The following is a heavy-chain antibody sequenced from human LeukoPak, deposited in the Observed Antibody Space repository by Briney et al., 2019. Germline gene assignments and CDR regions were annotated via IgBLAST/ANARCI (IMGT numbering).Heavy chain of an antibody. CDR1: GFTVSSNY. D-gene: IGHD6-13*01. CDR3: ARAFNRFSMAAAGSFRGTPEYFQH. V-gene: IGHV3-53*01. Sequence: GGSLGLSCAASGFTVSSNYMSWVRQAPGKGLEWVSVIYSGGSTYYADSVKGRFTISRDNSKNTLYLQMNSLRAEDTAVYYCARAFNRFSMAAAGSFRGTPEYFQHWGQGTLVTVSS. J-gene: IGHJ1*01. CDR2: IYSGGST.